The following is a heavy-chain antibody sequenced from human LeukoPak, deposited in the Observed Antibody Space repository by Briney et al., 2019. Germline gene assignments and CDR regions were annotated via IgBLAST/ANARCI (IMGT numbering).Heavy chain of an antibody. J-gene: IGHJ4*02. D-gene: IGHD3-10*01. CDR1: GFNFRAYW. Sequence: PGGSLRLSCTTSGFNFRAYWMGWVRQAPGKGLEYVSAISSNGGSTYYANSVKGRFTISRDNSKNTLYLQMGSLRAEDMAVYYCASDMEGYFDYWGQGTLVTVSS. V-gene: IGHV3-64*01. CDR2: ISSNGGST. CDR3: ASDMEGYFDY.